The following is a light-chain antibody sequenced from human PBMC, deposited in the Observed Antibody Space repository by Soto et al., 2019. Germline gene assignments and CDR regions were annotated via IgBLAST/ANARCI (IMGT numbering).Light chain of an antibody. CDR1: SSDVGGYDY. CDR3: SSYAGNTKGV. Sequence: QSVLTQPPSASGSPGQSVTISCTGTSSDVGGYDYVSWYQQHPGKAPKLMIFEVSKRPSGVPDRFSGSKSGNTASLTVSGLQAEDEADYYCSSYAGNTKGVFGTETKVTVL. J-gene: IGLJ1*01. V-gene: IGLV2-8*01. CDR2: EVS.